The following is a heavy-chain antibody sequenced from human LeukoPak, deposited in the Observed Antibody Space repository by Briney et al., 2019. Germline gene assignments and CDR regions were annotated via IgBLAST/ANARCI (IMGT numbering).Heavy chain of an antibody. Sequence: GRSLRPSCAASGFTFSSYGMHWVRQAPGKGLEWVAVISYDGSYKYYADSVKGRFTISRDNSKNTLYPQMNSLRAEDTAVYYCAKVGDYGDYALDYWGQGTLVTVSS. CDR1: GFTFSSYG. V-gene: IGHV3-30*18. CDR3: AKVGDYGDYALDY. J-gene: IGHJ4*02. D-gene: IGHD4-17*01. CDR2: ISYDGSYK.